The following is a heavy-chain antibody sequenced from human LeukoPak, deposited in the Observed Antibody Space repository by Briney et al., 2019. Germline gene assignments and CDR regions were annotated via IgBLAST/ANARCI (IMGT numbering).Heavy chain of an antibody. Sequence: PGGSLRLSCAASGFTFSGYAMSWVRQAPGKGQEWVSAISGSGGTTYYADSVKGRSTISRDNSKNTLYLQMNSLRAEDTAVHYCARDAGGTATMYYFDYWGQGTLVTVSS. V-gene: IGHV3-23*01. CDR2: ISGSGGTT. CDR1: GFTFSGYA. CDR3: ARDAGGTATMYYFDY. J-gene: IGHJ4*02. D-gene: IGHD5-18*01.